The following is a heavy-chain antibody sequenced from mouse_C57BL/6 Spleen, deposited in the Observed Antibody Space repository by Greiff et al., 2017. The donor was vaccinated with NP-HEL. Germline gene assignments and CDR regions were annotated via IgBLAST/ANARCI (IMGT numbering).Heavy chain of an antibody. J-gene: IGHJ4*01. V-gene: IGHV1-54*01. Sequence: VQLQQSGAELVRPGTSVKVSCKASGYAFTNYLIEWVKQRPGQGLEWIGVINPGSGGTTYNEKFKGKATLTADKSSSTAYMQLSSLTSEDSAVYFCARGLLYAMDYWGQGTSVTVSS. CDR1: GYAFTNYL. CDR3: ARGLLYAMDY. CDR2: INPGSGGT.